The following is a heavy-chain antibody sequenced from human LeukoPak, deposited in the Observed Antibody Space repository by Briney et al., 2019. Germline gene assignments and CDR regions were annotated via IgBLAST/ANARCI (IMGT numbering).Heavy chain of an antibody. J-gene: IGHJ4*02. CDR3: ARILVGATVWNYFDY. V-gene: IGHV4-38-2*02. CDR2: IYHSGGT. Sequence: SETLSLTCTVSGYSISSGYYWGWIRQPPGKGLEWIGSIYHSGGTYYNPSLKSRVTISVDTSKNQFSLKLSSVTAADTAVYYCARILVGATVWNYFDYWGQGTLVTVSS. CDR1: GYSISSGYY. D-gene: IGHD1-26*01.